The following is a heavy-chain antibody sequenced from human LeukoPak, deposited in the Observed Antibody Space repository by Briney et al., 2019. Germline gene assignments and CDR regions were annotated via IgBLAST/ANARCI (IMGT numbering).Heavy chain of an antibody. J-gene: IGHJ4*02. V-gene: IGHV3-23*01. Sequence: QPGGSLRLSCAASGFTFTSYAMSWVHQAPGKGLEWVSAISGNNGDSTYYANSVKGRFTISRDNSKNTVYLQMNSLRAEDTAVYYCAKVESGGYSFGNFDYWGQGTLVTVSS. D-gene: IGHD5-18*01. CDR1: GFTFTSYA. CDR2: ISGNNGDST. CDR3: AKVESGGYSFGNFDY.